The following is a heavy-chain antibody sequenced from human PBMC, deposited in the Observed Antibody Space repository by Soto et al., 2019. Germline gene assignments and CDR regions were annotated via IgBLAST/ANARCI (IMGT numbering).Heavy chain of an antibody. J-gene: IGHJ4*02. CDR3: ARDPAPQDNDNFTGYFHFDY. CDR2: ISYDGDHK. V-gene: IGHV3-30-3*01. D-gene: IGHD3-9*01. Sequence: QVQLVESGGGVVQPGRSLRLSCAASGFSFSTYAMHWVRQTPGKGLEWVAVISYDGDHKYYTDSVKGRFTISRDNSKNTLYLLMSSLRSEGTAIYYCARDPAPQDNDNFTGYFHFDYWGQGTLVTVSS. CDR1: GFSFSTYA.